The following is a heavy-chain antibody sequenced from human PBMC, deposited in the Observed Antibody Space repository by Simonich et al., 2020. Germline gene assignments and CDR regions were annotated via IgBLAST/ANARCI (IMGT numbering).Heavy chain of an antibody. Sequence: QVQLQQWGAGLLKPSETLSLTCAVYGGSFSGYYWSWIRQPPGKGLEWNGEINHSGRPHYNPSLKGRVTRTVDTSKNQVSLKLSSVTAADTAVYYCARRANWNWYFDLWGRGTLVTVSS. V-gene: IGHV4-34*01. CDR1: GGSFSGYY. J-gene: IGHJ2*01. CDR2: INHSGRP. D-gene: IGHD1-1*01. CDR3: ARRANWNWYFDL.